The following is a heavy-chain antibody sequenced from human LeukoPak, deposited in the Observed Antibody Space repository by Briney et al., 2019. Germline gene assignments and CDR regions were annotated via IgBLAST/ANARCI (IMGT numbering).Heavy chain of an antibody. V-gene: IGHV1-2*02. CDR1: GYTFTGYY. D-gene: IGHD3-10*01. CDR3: ARGATNHKIYYGSGSYRY. CDR2: INPNSGGT. J-gene: IGHJ4*02. Sequence: ASVKVSCKASGYTFTGYYMHWVRQAPGQGLEWMGWINPNSGGTNYAQKFQGRVTMTRDTSISTAYMELSRLRSDDTAVYYCARGATNHKIYYGSGSYRYWGQGTLVTVSS.